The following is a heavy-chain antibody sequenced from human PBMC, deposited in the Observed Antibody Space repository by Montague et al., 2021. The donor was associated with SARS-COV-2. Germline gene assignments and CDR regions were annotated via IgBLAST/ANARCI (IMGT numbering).Heavy chain of an antibody. CDR3: ARAIWYLDV. V-gene: IGHV4-4*07. CDR1: GDSISRYY. CDR2: IYTGGYV. Sequence: SETLSLTCSVSGDSISRYYWSWIRQSDGKGLEWIGRIYTGGYVNXNPALQSRVSMSVDTSKNQLSLNVTSVTAADTAVYYCARAIWYLDVWGRGILVTVSS. J-gene: IGHJ2*01.